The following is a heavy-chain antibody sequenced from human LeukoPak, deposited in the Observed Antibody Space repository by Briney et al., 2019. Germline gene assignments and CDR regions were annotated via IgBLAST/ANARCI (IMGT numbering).Heavy chain of an antibody. Sequence: SETLSLTCAVYGGSFSGYYWSWIRHPPGKGLEWIGEINHSGSTNYNPSLKSRVTISVDTSKNPFSLKLSSVTAADTAVYYCARAGYSSSWYLFSWFDPCGQGTLVTVSS. V-gene: IGHV4-34*01. J-gene: IGHJ5*02. CDR2: INHSGST. D-gene: IGHD6-13*01. CDR3: ARAGYSSSWYLFSWFDP. CDR1: GGSFSGYY.